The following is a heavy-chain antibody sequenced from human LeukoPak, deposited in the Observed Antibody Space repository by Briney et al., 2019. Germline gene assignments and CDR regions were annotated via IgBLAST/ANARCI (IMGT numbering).Heavy chain of an antibody. CDR1: GYTFTSYD. D-gene: IGHD2-2*01. CDR3: ARGPHIVVVPAIPFDY. V-gene: IGHV1-8*03. Sequence: ASVKVSCKASGYTFTSYDINWVRQATGQGLEWMGRMNPNSGNTGYAQKFQGRVTITRNTSISTAYMELSSLRSEDTAVYYCARGPHIVVVPAIPFDYWGQGTLVTVSS. J-gene: IGHJ4*02. CDR2: MNPNSGNT.